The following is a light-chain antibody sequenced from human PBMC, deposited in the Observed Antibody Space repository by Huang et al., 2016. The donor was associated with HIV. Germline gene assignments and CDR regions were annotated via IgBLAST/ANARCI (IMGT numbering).Light chain of an antibody. Sequence: IVMTQSPATLSVSPGERATLSCRASQSISSNLAWYQQKPGQAPRLLIYGASTRATGIPARFSGSGSGTEFTLTISSLQSEDFAVYYCQQYNNRYTFSQGTKLEIK. CDR3: QQYNNRYT. CDR1: QSISSN. CDR2: GAS. V-gene: IGKV3-15*01. J-gene: IGKJ2*01.